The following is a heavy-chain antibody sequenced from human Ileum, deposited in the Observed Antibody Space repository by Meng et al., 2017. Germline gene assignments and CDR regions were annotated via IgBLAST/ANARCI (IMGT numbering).Heavy chain of an antibody. J-gene: IGHJ4*02. CDR2: IRRKTDATTT. V-gene: IGHV3-15*01. Sequence: EVQLVESGGGLVKPGGPLRLSCAASGFTFSNAWLSWVRQAPGKGLEWIARIRRKTDATTTDYVAPVKGRFTISRDDSENTLFLQMNSLKTEDTAVYYCTAEDPQYYFDYWGQGTLVTVSS. CDR3: TAEDPQYYFDY. CDR1: GFTFSNAW.